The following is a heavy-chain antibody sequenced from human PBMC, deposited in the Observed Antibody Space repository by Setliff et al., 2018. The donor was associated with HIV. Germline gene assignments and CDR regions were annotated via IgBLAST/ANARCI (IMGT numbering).Heavy chain of an antibody. V-gene: IGHV1-69*13. J-gene: IGHJ3*02. D-gene: IGHD6-13*01. Sequence: GASVKVSCKVSGGTFSDYAVTWVRQAPGQGLEWMGGVIPVFGTGNYAQKFQGRVTFTADESTSTAYMELSSLSSEDTAVYYCARDQTGVAAAAFGGGSAWSDEGFDIWGQGTMVTVSS. CDR2: VIPVFGTG. CDR1: GGTFSDYA. CDR3: ARDQTGVAAAAFGGGSAWSDEGFDI.